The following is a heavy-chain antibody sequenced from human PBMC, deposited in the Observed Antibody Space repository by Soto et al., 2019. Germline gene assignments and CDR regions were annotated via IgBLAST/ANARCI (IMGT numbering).Heavy chain of an antibody. CDR3: ARVVGLDIVVVPAAPYGMDV. Sequence: SQTLSLTCAISGDSVSSNSAAWNWIRQSPSRGLEWLGRTYYRSKWYNDYAVSVKSRITINPDTSKNQFSLQLNSVTPEDTAVYYCARVVGLDIVVVPAAPYGMDVWGQGTTVNVSS. CDR2: TYYRSKWYN. CDR1: GDSVSSNSAA. V-gene: IGHV6-1*01. D-gene: IGHD2-2*03. J-gene: IGHJ6*02.